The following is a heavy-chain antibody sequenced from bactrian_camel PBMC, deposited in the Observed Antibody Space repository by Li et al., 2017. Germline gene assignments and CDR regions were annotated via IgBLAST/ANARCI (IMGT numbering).Heavy chain of an antibody. CDR1: GYTFSPYC. Sequence: HVQLVESGGGSVQAGGSLRLSCAASGYTFSPYCVAWFRQAPGREREGVAVISADGVSTTYAGSVKGRFTISRDNAKNTVYLQMNSLTAEDSAVYTCAARDGGLCWGRLTPSQYDYWGQGTQVTVS. CDR2: ISADGVST. J-gene: IGHJ4*01. CDR3: AARDGGLCWGRLTPSQYDY. D-gene: IGHD1*01. V-gene: IGHV3S1*01.